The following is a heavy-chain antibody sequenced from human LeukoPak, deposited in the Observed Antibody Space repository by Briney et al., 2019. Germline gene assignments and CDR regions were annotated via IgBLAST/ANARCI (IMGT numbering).Heavy chain of an antibody. CDR2: INRTSRYI. CDR1: GFTFSSYS. CDR3: ARDGEASYDILTGYYKWNWFDP. J-gene: IGHJ5*02. D-gene: IGHD3-9*01. V-gene: IGHV3-21*01. Sequence: PGGSLRLSCAASGFTFSSYSMNWVGPAPGKGLERVSSINRTSRYIYYADSVKGRFTISRDNAKNSLYLQMNSLRAEDTAVYYCARDGEASYDILTGYYKWNWFDPWGQGTLVTVSS.